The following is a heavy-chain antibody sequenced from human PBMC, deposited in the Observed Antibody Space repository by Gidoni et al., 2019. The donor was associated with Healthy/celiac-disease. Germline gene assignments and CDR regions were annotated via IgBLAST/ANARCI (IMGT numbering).Heavy chain of an antibody. CDR1: VFTFSSST. V-gene: IGHV3-23*01. J-gene: IGHJ4*02. D-gene: IGHD3-10*01. CDR3: AKGRGYYGSGSYPYFDY. Sequence: EVQLLESGGGWVHLGGSLGLSCPASVFTFSSSTMSWVRQAPGKGLEWVSAISGSGGSTYYADSVKGRFTISRDNSKNTLYLQMNSLRAEDTAVYYCAKGRGYYGSGSYPYFDYWGQGTLVTVSS. CDR2: ISGSGGST.